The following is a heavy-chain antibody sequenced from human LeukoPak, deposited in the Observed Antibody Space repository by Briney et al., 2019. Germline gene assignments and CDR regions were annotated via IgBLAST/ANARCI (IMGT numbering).Heavy chain of an antibody. J-gene: IGHJ6*02. D-gene: IGHD2-2*02. Sequence: PSETLSLTCTVSGGSISSSSYYWGWIRQPPGKGLEWIGSIYYSGSTYYNPSLKSRVTISVDTSKNQFSLKLSSVTAADTAVYYCARGGPAAIPYYYYYGMDVWGQGTTVTVSS. CDR3: ARGGPAAIPYYYYYGMDV. V-gene: IGHV4-39*07. CDR1: GGSISSSSYY. CDR2: IYYSGST.